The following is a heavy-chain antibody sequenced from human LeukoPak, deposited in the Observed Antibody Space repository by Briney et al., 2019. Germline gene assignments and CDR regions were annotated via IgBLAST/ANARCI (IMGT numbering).Heavy chain of an antibody. J-gene: IGHJ4*02. D-gene: IGHD3-22*01. CDR3: AKGSYYYDSADYFDY. V-gene: IGHV3-23*01. Sequence: GGSLRLSCAASGFTFSSYAMSWVRQAPGKGLEWVSTLSGSGGNTYYADSVKGRVTISRDNSENTLYLQMNSLRAEDTAVYHCAKGSYYYDSADYFDYWGQGTLVTVSS. CDR1: GFTFSSYA. CDR2: LSGSGGNT.